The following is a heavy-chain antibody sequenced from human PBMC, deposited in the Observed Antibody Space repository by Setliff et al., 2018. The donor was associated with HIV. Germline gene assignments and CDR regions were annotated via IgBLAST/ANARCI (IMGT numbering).Heavy chain of an antibody. CDR2: IYSSGTT. V-gene: IGHV4-4*09. CDR3: ARGLNYYGSGSYLPLGY. D-gene: IGHD3-10*01. Sequence: KSSETLSLTCFVSGVSISDHYWGWIRQPPGKGLEWIGYIYSSGTTQYNPSVESRVTMSLDTSRDQFSLNLSSVTAADTAVYYCARGLNYYGSGSYLPLGYWGQGTLVTVSS. J-gene: IGHJ4*02. CDR1: GVSISDHY.